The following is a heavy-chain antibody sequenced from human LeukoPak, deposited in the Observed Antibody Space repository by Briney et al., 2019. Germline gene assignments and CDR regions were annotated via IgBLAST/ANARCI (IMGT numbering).Heavy chain of an antibody. V-gene: IGHV3-74*03. CDR3: VRELERADAFEI. J-gene: IGHJ3*02. D-gene: IGHD1-1*01. CDR2: INGDGTSI. Sequence: GGSLRLSCAVSGFTITSYGMDWVRQGPGKGLVWVSHINGDGTSIKYADSVKGRFTVSRDSAKNTLYLQMNSLRAEDTAIYYCVRELERADAFEIWGQGTLVTVSS. CDR1: GFTITSYG.